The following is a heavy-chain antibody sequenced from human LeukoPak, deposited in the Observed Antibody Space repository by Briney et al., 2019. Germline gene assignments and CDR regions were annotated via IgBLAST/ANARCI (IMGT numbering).Heavy chain of an antibody. V-gene: IGHV3-21*01. CDR1: GFTFSSYS. CDR2: ISSSSSYI. D-gene: IGHD1-26*01. CDR3: ARDSQELLGAFDI. Sequence: GGSLRLSCAASGFTFSSYSMNWVRQAPGKGLEWVSSISSSSSYIYYADLVKGRFTLSRDNPKNSLYLQMNSLRAEDTAVYYCARDSQELLGAFDIWGQGTMVTVSS. J-gene: IGHJ3*02.